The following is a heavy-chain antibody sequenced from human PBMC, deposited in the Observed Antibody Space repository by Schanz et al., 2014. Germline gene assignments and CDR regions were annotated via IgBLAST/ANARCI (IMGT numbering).Heavy chain of an antibody. CDR2: ISRDGTTS. CDR1: GFIFNDYY. J-gene: IGHJ6*02. CDR3: ARSYSSGWYPYYYGMDV. V-gene: IGHV3-11*01. D-gene: IGHD6-19*01. Sequence: VQLVESGGGLAQPGGSLRLSCAASGFIFNDYYMNWIRQAPGKGLEWLSYISRDGTTSYYADSVKGRFTISRDNAKNSLYLEMTSLRGEDTAVYYCARSYSSGWYPYYYGMDVWGQGTTVTVSS.